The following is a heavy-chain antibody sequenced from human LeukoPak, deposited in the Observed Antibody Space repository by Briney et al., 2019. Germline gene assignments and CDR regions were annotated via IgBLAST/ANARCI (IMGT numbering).Heavy chain of an antibody. D-gene: IGHD6-19*01. CDR3: AKDLQLGAVAGTGGFDY. V-gene: IGHV3-9*01. CDR1: GFTFDDYA. J-gene: IGHJ4*02. Sequence: GGSLRLSCAASGFTFDDYAMHWVRQAPGKGLEWVSGISWNSGSIGYADSVKGRFTISRDNAKNSLYLQMNSLRAEDTALYYCAKDLQLGAVAGTGGFDYWGQGTLVTVSS. CDR2: ISWNSGSI.